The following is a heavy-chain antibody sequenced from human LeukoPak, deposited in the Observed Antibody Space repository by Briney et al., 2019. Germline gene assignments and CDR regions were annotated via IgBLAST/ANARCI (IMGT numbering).Heavy chain of an antibody. V-gene: IGHV3-30*02. Sequence: TGGSLRLSCAASGFTFSSYGMHWVRQAPGKGLEWVAFIRYDGSNKYYADSVKGRFTISRDNSKNTLYLQMNSLRAEDTAVYYCAKRMVRGVDAFDIWGQGTMVTVSS. CDR2: IRYDGSNK. J-gene: IGHJ3*02. D-gene: IGHD3-10*01. CDR3: AKRMVRGVDAFDI. CDR1: GFTFSSYG.